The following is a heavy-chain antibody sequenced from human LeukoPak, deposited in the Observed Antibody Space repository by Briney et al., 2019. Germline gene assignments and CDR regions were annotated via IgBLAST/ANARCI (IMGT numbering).Heavy chain of an antibody. D-gene: IGHD6-19*01. V-gene: IGHV3-23*01. CDR3: AKIPYSSGWVQNWFDP. CDR1: GFTFGTYA. CDR2: ISGSGGST. J-gene: IGHJ5*02. Sequence: GGSLRLSCAASGFTFGTYAMSWVRQAPGRGLEWISAISGSGGSTYYADSVKGRFTISRDNSKNTLCLQMNSLRAEDTAVYYCAKIPYSSGWVQNWFDPWGQGTLVTVSS.